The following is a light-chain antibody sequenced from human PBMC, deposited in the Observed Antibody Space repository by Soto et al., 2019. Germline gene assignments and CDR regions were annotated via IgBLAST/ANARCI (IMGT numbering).Light chain of an antibody. J-gene: IGLJ1*01. CDR1: SSEVGAYDY. CDR3: SSYTSSSTRD. Sequence: QSVLTQPASVSGSPGQSITISCTGTSSEVGAYDYVSWYQQHPDKAPKLMIYEVSNRPSGVSNRFSGSKSVNTATLTISELQSDDEADYSCSSYTSSSTRDFGTGTKVTVL. V-gene: IGLV2-14*03. CDR2: EVS.